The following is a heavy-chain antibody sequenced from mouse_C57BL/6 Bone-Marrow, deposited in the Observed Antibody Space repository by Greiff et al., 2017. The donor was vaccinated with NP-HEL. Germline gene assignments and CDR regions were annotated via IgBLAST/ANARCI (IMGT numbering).Heavy chain of an antibody. CDR2: IHPSGGDT. V-gene: IGHV1-74*01. CDR1: GYTFTSYW. J-gene: IGHJ1*03. CDR3: RSYWYFDV. Sequence: QVQLQQPGAELVKPGASVKVSCKASGYTFTSYWMRWVKQRPGQGLEWIGRIHPSGGDTNYNEKFKGKATLTVDKSSSTAYMQLSRLTSEDSAVYYCRSYWYFDVWGTGTTVTVSS.